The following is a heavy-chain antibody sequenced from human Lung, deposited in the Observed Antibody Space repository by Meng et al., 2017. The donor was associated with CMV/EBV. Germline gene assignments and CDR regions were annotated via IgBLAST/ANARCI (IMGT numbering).Heavy chain of an antibody. D-gene: IGHD2-2*01. CDR1: GYTFTSHG. J-gene: IGHJ6*02. V-gene: IGHV1-18*01. CDR2: ISGYNGDT. Sequence: ASVKVSCKASGYTFTSHGMSWVRQAPGQGLEWMGWISGYNGDTNYAQKLQGRVTMTTDTSTTTVYMELRSLRSDDTAVYYCARDSSGYAKSFYDYYGLDVWGQGTRVTVSS. CDR3: ARDSSGYAKSFYDYYGLDV.